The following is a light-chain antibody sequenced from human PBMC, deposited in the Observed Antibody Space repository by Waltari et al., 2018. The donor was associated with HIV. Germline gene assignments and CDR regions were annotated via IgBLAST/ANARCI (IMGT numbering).Light chain of an antibody. CDR1: SPNIGAGYD. V-gene: IGLV1-40*01. J-gene: IGLJ1*01. CDR3: QSYDSGLTAYV. CDR2: GNT. Sequence: QSVLTQPPSVSGAPGQRVTISCTGTSPNIGAGYDVHWFQQLPGTAPKLLIYGNTNRPSAVPDRFSGSNSGTSASLAITGLQAEDEADYYCQSYDSGLTAYVFGTGTKVTVL.